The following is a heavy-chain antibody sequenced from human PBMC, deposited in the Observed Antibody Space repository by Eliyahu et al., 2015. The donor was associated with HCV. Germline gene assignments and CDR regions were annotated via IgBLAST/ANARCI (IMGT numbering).Heavy chain of an antibody. CDR3: ASSWTGNWGSPYYYYGMDV. D-gene: IGHD7-27*01. CDR1: GGSISSSSYY. CDR2: IYYSGST. Sequence: QLQLQESGPGLVKPSETLSLTCTVSGGSISSSSYYWGWIRQPPGKGLEWIGSIYYSGSTYYNPSLKSRVTISVDTSKNQFSLKLSSVTAADTAVYYCASSWTGNWGSPYYYYGMDVWGQGTTVTVSS. J-gene: IGHJ6*02. V-gene: IGHV4-39*01.